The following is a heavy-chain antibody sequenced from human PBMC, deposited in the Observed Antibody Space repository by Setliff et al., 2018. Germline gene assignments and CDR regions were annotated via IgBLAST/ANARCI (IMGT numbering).Heavy chain of an antibody. CDR3: ARVKVIVGATPRTYYMDV. J-gene: IGHJ6*03. CDR2: INAANENT. Sequence: ASVKVSCKASGYTFSSYSMHWVRQAPGQRLEWMGWINAANENTQYSKKFQGRLTITRNTSISTAYMELSSLRSEDTAVYYCARVKVIVGATPRTYYMDVWGKGTTVTVSS. V-gene: IGHV1-3*01. D-gene: IGHD1-26*01. CDR1: GYTFSSYS.